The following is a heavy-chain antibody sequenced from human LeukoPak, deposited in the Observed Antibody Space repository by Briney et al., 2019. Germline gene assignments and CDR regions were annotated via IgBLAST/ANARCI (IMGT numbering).Heavy chain of an antibody. D-gene: IGHD3-22*01. V-gene: IGHV1-46*01. J-gene: IGHJ4*02. CDR2: INPSGGST. CDR1: GYTFTSYY. CDR3: AREYYYDSSGSNGPVGY. Sequence: ASVKVSCKASGYTFTSYYVHWVRQAPGQGLEWMGIINPSGGSTSYAQKFQGRVTMTRDTSTSTVHMELSSLRSEDTAVYYCAREYYYDSSGSNGPVGYWGQGTLVTVSS.